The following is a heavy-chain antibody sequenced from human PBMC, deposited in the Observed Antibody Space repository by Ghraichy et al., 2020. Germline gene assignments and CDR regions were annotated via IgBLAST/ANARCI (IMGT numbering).Heavy chain of an antibody. CDR3: ARATSGTGPDY. D-gene: IGHD6-13*01. CDR2: IYNSGST. CDR1: GGSISSYS. J-gene: IGHJ4*01. Sequence: SETLSLTCTVSGGSISSYSWSWIRQPPGKGLEWIGYIYNSGSTNYNPSLKSRVTISAETSKNQFSLKLNSVTAADTAVYYCARATSGTGPDYWGQGTLVTVPS. V-gene: IGHV4-59*01.